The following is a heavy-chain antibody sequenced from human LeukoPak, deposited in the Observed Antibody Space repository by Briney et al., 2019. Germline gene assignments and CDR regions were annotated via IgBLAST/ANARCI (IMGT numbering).Heavy chain of an antibody. CDR2: IYHSGST. Sequence: SETLSLTCAVSGGSISSSNWWGWVRQPPGKGLEWIGEIYHSGSTNYNPSLKSRVTISVDKSKNQFSLKLSSVTAADTAVYYCARVVVQWLVHLNWFDPWGQGTLVTVSS. J-gene: IGHJ5*02. D-gene: IGHD6-19*01. CDR1: GGSISSSNW. CDR3: ARVVVQWLVHLNWFDP. V-gene: IGHV4-4*02.